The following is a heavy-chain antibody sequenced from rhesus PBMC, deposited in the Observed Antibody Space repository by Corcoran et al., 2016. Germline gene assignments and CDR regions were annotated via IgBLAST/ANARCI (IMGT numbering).Heavy chain of an antibody. D-gene: IGHD3-34*01. CDR1: GGPIRDSYR. CDR2: IYGSSTST. V-gene: IGHV4S10*01. J-gene: IGHJ2*01. Sequence: QVQLQESGPGVVKPSETLSLTCAVSGGPIRDSYRWSGIREPPGTGREWIGYIYGSSTSTNYNPSLKSRVTISKDTSKNQFSLKLSSVTAADTAVYYCARDPGVIMSTYWYFDIWGPGTPITISS. CDR3: ARDPGVIMSTYWYFDI.